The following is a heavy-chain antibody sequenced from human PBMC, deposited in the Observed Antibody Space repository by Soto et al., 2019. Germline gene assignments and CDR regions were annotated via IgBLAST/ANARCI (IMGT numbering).Heavy chain of an antibody. D-gene: IGHD3-3*01. CDR1: GFTFSSYA. V-gene: IGHV3-23*01. J-gene: IGHJ4*02. Sequence: EVQLLESGGGLVQPGGSLRLSCAASGFTFSSYAMSWVRQAPGKGLEWVSAISGSGGSTYYADSVKGRFTISRDNAKNSLYLQMNSLRAEDTAVYYCARDRFLEWCIDYWGQGTLVTVSS. CDR3: ARDRFLEWCIDY. CDR2: ISGSGGST.